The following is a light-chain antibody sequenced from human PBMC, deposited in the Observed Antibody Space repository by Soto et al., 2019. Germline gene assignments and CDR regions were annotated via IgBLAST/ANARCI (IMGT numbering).Light chain of an antibody. CDR3: QQYHNWPIT. V-gene: IGKV1-5*03. Sequence: DIQMTQSPSTLSASVGDRVTITCRASQSISNWLAWYQQKPGKAPKLLIYKASSLESGVPSRFSGSGSGTEFTLTISSLQSEDFAVYYCQQYHNWPITFGQGTRLEIK. CDR2: KAS. J-gene: IGKJ5*01. CDR1: QSISNW.